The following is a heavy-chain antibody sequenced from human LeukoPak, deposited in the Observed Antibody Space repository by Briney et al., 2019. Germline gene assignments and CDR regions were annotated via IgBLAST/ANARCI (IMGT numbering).Heavy chain of an antibody. V-gene: IGHV4-38-2*01. Sequence: SETLSLTCAVSGYSISSGYYWGWIRQPPGKGLEWIGSIYHSGSTYYNPSLKSRVTISVDTSKNQFSLKLNSVTAADTAVYYCASLCSGGSCYLESGWFDPWGQGTLVTVSS. CDR1: GYSISSGYY. J-gene: IGHJ5*02. D-gene: IGHD2-15*01. CDR2: IYHSGST. CDR3: ASLCSGGSCYLESGWFDP.